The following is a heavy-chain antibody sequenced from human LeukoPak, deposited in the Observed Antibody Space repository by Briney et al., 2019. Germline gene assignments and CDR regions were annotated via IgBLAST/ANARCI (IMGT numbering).Heavy chain of an antibody. CDR3: ASMWEGGY. CDR2: IKQDGSEK. J-gene: IGHJ4*02. CDR1: GFTFRNYW. Sequence: PGGSLRLSCAASGFTFRNYWMSWVRQATGKGLEWVATIKQDGSEKYYGDSVKGRFTISRDNAQSSLFLQMNSLRDEDAAVYFCASMWEGGYWGQGTLVTVSS. D-gene: IGHD1-26*01. V-gene: IGHV3-7*01.